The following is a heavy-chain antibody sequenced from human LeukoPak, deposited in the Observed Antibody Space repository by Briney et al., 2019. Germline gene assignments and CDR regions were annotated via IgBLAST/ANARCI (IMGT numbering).Heavy chain of an antibody. J-gene: IGHJ5*02. D-gene: IGHD2-2*01. CDR3: ARGDTYALKWFDP. CDR2: IRGDSTSI. V-gene: IGHV3-11*01. CDR1: GFIFGDYY. Sequence: GGSLRLSCAASGFIFGDYYMSWIRQAPGRRLEWVSYIRGDSTSIYYADAVKGRFTISRDNAKNSLYLQMNSLRAEDTAVYYRARGDTYALKWFDPWGQGTLVTVSS.